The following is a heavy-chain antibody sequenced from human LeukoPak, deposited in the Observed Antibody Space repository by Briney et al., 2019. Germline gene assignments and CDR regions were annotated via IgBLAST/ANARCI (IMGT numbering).Heavy chain of an antibody. CDR1: GFTVSSNY. Sequence: PGGSLRLSCAASGFTVSSNYMSWVRQAPGKGMEWVSVIYSGGSTYYVDSVKGRFTISRDNPKNTLYLQMNSLRAEDTAVYYCARDPPLGYDFWSGYQGGDYWGQGTLVTVSS. J-gene: IGHJ4*02. V-gene: IGHV3-66*02. CDR3: ARDPPLGYDFWSGYQGGDY. CDR2: IYSGGST. D-gene: IGHD3-3*01.